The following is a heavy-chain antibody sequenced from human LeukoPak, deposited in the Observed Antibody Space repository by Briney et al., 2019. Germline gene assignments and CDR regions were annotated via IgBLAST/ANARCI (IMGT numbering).Heavy chain of an antibody. Sequence: PPGRSLRLSCAASGFTFDDYAMHWVRQAPGKGLEWVSGISWNSGSIGYADSVKGRFTTSRDNAKNSLYLQMNSLRAEDTALYYCAKEYCSSTSCYIDYWGQGTLVTVSS. V-gene: IGHV3-9*01. CDR1: GFTFDDYA. J-gene: IGHJ4*02. CDR3: AKEYCSSTSCYIDY. CDR2: ISWNSGSI. D-gene: IGHD2-2*02.